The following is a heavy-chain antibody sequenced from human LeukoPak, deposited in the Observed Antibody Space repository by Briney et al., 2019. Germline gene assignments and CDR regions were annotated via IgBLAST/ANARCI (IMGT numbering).Heavy chain of an antibody. CDR1: GFTFSSYH. CDR2: ISSSDTI. CDR3: ARGYGNYVRDPGV. J-gene: IGHJ6*02. Sequence: GGSLRLSCTASGFTFSSYHMNWVRQAPGKGLEWVSYISSSDTIYYADSVKGRFTISRDNAKNSLYLQMDSLRAEDTAVYYCARGYGNYVRDPGVWGQGTAVTVSS. D-gene: IGHD4-11*01. V-gene: IGHV3-69-1*01.